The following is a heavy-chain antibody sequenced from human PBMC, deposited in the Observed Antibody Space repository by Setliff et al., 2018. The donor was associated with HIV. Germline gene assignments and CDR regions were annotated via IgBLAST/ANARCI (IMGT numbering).Heavy chain of an antibody. CDR2: INPSSTST. J-gene: IGHJ1*01. CDR3: ARDHMSVGAWVGATSRGLFQH. D-gene: IGHD1-26*01. V-gene: IGHV1-46*01. Sequence: GASVKVSCKASGYTFTTYYIHWVRQAPGQGLEWMGIINPSSTSTNYARRFQGRVTMTRDTSTSTVYMELSSLRSEDTAVYYCARDHMSVGAWVGATSRGLFQHWGQGTLVTVSS. CDR1: GYTFTTYY.